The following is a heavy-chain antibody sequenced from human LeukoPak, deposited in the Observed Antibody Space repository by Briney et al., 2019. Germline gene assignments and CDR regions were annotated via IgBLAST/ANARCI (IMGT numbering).Heavy chain of an antibody. CDR1: GFSFSGYS. CDR2: ISSWSGNTK. J-gene: IGHJ4*02. V-gene: IGHV3-48*02. Sequence: GSLRLSCAASGFSFSGYSMKWVRQAPGKGLEWVSYISSWSGNTKHYADSVKGRFTISRDNAKSSLYLQMNSLRDEDTAVYYCARVWPGDYWGQGTLVTVSS. D-gene: IGHD2-21*01. CDR3: ARVWPGDY.